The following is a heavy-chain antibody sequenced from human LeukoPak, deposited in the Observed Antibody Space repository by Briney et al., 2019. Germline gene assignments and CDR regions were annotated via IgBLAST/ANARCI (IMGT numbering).Heavy chain of an antibody. CDR1: GFTFSSYA. J-gene: IGHJ4*02. CDR2: ISGSGGST. Sequence: GGSLRLSCAASGFTFSSYAMSWVRQAPGKGLEWVSAISGSGGSTYYADSVKGRFTISRDDSRDTLYLQMNSLRAEDTAVYYCAKGYFDYVWGSYYFDYWGQGTLVTVSS. D-gene: IGHD3-16*01. CDR3: AKGYFDYVWGSYYFDY. V-gene: IGHV3-23*01.